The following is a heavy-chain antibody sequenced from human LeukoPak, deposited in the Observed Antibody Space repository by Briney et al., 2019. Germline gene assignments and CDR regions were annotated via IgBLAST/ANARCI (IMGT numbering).Heavy chain of an antibody. CDR2: IDPSDSET. J-gene: IGHJ4*02. Sequence: RGESLKISCKASGYSFTSYWIGWVRQMPGKGLEWMGIIDPSDSETRYTPSFQGQVTISVDKSLTTADLQWNSLKASDTVMYYCARQTAMGRSGDYWGQGTLVTVSS. D-gene: IGHD5-18*01. CDR1: GYSFTSYW. V-gene: IGHV5-51*01. CDR3: ARQTAMGRSGDY.